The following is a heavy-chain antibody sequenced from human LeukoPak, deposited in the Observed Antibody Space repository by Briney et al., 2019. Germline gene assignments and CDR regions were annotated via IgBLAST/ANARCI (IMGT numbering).Heavy chain of an antibody. CDR3: ARDRGSVAGIDY. D-gene: IGHD6-13*01. J-gene: IGHJ4*02. Sequence: PGGSLRLSCAASGFTFSTYWTSWVRQAPGKGLEWVAIIKPDASEKYHVDSVKGRFTVSRDNAKNSLYLQMNSLRAEDTAVYYCARDRGSVAGIDYWGQGTLVTVSS. V-gene: IGHV3-7*01. CDR2: IKPDASEK. CDR1: GFTFSTYW.